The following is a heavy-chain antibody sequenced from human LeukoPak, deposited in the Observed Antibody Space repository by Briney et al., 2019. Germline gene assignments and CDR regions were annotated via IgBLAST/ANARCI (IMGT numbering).Heavy chain of an antibody. V-gene: IGHV4-31*03. J-gene: IGHJ4*02. Sequence: SETLSLTCTVSGGSISSGNYYWSWIRQHPGKGLEWIGYIHHSGSTYYNPSLKSRVIISVDTSKNQFSLKLSSVTAADTAVYYCARAGGFFSPFGYWGQGTLVTVSS. CDR1: GGSISSGNYY. D-gene: IGHD3-3*01. CDR2: IHHSGST. CDR3: ARAGGFFSPFGY.